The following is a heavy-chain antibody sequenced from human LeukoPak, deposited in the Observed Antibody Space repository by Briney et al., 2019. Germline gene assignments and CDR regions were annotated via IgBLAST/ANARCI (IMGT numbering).Heavy chain of an antibody. D-gene: IGHD2-2*01. Sequence: GGSLRLSCAASGFTFSKYAMHWARQAPGKGLDWMAVISYDGINQYYADSVKGRFTISRDNAKNTLSLQMNSLRAEDTAVYYCVREGFCSTTKCPRAFDIWGQGTMVTVSS. CDR3: VREGFCSTTKCPRAFDI. CDR2: ISYDGINQ. V-gene: IGHV3-30*01. CDR1: GFTFSKYA. J-gene: IGHJ3*02.